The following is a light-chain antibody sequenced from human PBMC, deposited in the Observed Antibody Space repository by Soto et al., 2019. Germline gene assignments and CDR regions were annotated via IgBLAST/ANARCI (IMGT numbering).Light chain of an antibody. J-gene: IGKJ1*01. V-gene: IGKV3-15*01. CDR2: GAS. CDR1: QTVGSS. Sequence: HALPTFSLSPGVSASLSCRASQTVGSSFLAWYQQKPGQSPRLLIYGASTRATGIPARFSGSGSGTEFTLTISSLQSEDFAVYYCQQYINLWTFGQGTKVDIK. CDR3: QQYINLWT.